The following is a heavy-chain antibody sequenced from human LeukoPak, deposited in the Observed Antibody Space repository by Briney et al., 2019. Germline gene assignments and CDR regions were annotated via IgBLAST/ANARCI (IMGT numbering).Heavy chain of an antibody. CDR1: GGXFSGYY. D-gene: IGHD5-18*01. J-gene: IGHJ4*02. CDR2: ISGSGGST. CDR3: AKDLHTAMGY. Sequence: ETLSLTCAVYGGXFSGYYWSWIRQPPGKGLEWVSAISGSGGSTYYADSVKGRFTISRDNSKNTLYLQMNSLRAEDTAVYYCAKDLHTAMGYWGQGTLVTVSS. V-gene: IGHV3-23*01.